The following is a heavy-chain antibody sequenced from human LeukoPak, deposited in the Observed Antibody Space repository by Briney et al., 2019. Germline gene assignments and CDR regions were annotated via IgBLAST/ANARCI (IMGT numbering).Heavy chain of an antibody. V-gene: IGHV4-39*07. Sequence: SETLSLTCTVSGDSISSSSYYWGWIRQPPEKGLEWIGSIYYSGSTYYNPSLKSRVTISVDTSKNQFSLKLSSVTAADTAVYYCARDNGYSNYHPNYFDYWGQGTLVTVSS. CDR2: IYYSGST. D-gene: IGHD4-11*01. CDR1: GDSISSSSYY. J-gene: IGHJ4*02. CDR3: ARDNGYSNYHPNYFDY.